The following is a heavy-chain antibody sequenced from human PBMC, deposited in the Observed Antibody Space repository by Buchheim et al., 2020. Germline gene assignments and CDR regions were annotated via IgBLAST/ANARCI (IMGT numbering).Heavy chain of an antibody. CDR1: GFTFSDYY. CDR3: ARALPRDDYDFWGGYSYYYYGMDV. Sequence: QVQLVESGGGLVKPGGSLRLSCAASGFTFSDYYMSWIRQAPGKGLEWVSYISSSGSTIYYADSVKGRFTISRDNAKNSLYLQMNSLRAEDTAVYYCARALPRDDYDFWGGYSYYYYGMDVWGQGTT. V-gene: IGHV3-11*01. D-gene: IGHD3-3*01. J-gene: IGHJ6*02. CDR2: ISSSGSTI.